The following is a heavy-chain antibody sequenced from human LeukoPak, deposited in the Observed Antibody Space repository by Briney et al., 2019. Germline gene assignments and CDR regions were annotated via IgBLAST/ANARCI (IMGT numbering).Heavy chain of an antibody. CDR2: ISGSGSDI. D-gene: IGHD3-22*01. CDR3: ARADTYDSIPTDY. V-gene: IGHV3-21*01. CDR1: GFTFSTFS. J-gene: IGHJ4*02. Sequence: GGSLRLSCAASGFTFSTFSMNWVRQTPGKGLEWVSAISGSGSDIYYADSVKGRFTISRDNPKRSLYLQMNSLRAEDTAVYYCARADTYDSIPTDYWGQGTLVTVSS.